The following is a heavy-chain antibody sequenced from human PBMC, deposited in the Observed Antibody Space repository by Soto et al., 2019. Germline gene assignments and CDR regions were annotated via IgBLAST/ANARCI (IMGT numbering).Heavy chain of an antibody. CDR2: IYWDDDK. CDR1: GFSLSTSGVG. Sequence: QITLKESGPTLVKPTQTLTLTCTFSGFSLSTSGVGVGWIRQPPGKALEWLALIYWDDDKRYSPSLKSRLTITKDTPKILVVFTMTNMDTMDTATYYGARQVRGGMRYNYWGHGTMVTVSS. CDR3: ARQVRGGMRYNY. D-gene: IGHD3-10*01. V-gene: IGHV2-5*02. J-gene: IGHJ4*01.